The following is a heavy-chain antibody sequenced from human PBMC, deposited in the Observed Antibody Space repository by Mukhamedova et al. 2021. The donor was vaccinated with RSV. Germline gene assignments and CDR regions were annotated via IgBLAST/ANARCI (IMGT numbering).Heavy chain of an antibody. J-gene: IGHJ4*02. CDR3: ARPVETAIDY. V-gene: IGHV5-51*01. Sequence: QTPGKGLEWMGIIYPGDSDTRYSPSFQGQVTISADKSISTAYLQWSSLKASDTAMYYCARPVETAIDYWGQGTLVTFSS. CDR2: IYPGDSDT. D-gene: IGHD5-18*01.